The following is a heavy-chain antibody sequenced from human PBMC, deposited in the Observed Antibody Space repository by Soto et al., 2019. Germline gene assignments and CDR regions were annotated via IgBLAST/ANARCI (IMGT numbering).Heavy chain of an antibody. Sequence: PSETLSLTCTVSGGSISNFYWSWIRQPPGKGLEWIGYVYYTGSTSYNPSLKRRVTFSADSSRGQFSLRLNSVTAADTAVYYCARTVLGPDLLADSFVDYYYYMDVWGQGITVTVSS. CDR2: VYYTGST. D-gene: IGHD3-9*01. J-gene: IGHJ6*03. CDR3: ARTVLGPDLLADSFVDYYYYMDV. CDR1: GGSISNFY. V-gene: IGHV4-59*08.